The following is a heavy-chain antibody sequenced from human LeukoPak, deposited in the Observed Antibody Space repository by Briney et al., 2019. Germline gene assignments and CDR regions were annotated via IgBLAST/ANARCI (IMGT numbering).Heavy chain of an antibody. V-gene: IGHV4-59*01. J-gene: IGHJ5*02. Sequence: KPSETLSLTCTVSGGSISSYYWSWIRQPPGKGLEWIGYIYYSGSTNYNPSLKSRVTISVDTSKNQFSLKLSSVTAADTAVYYCAREGLGYGDYGFDPWGQGTLVTVFS. CDR2: IYYSGST. D-gene: IGHD4-17*01. CDR3: AREGLGYGDYGFDP. CDR1: GGSISSYY.